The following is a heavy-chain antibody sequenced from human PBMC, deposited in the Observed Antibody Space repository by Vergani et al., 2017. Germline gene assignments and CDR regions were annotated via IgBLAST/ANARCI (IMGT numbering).Heavy chain of an antibody. D-gene: IGHD2-2*01. CDR2: ISYDGSNK. CDR3: ARPKRGERGVVVPAAMSAFDI. V-gene: IGHV3-30*03. CDR1: GFTFSSYG. Sequence: QVQLVESGGGVVQPGRSLRLSCAASGFTFSSYGMHWVRQAPGKGLEWVAVISYDGSNKYYADSVKGRFTISRDNSKNTLYLQMNSLRAEDTAVYYCARPKRGERGVVVPAAMSAFDIWGQGTMVTVSS. J-gene: IGHJ3*02.